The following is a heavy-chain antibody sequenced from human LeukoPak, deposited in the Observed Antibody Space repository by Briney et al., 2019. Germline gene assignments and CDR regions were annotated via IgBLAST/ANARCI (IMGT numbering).Heavy chain of an antibody. CDR1: GFTFSCCS. V-gene: IGHV3-21*01. D-gene: IGHD3-22*01. Sequence: GGSLRLSCAASGFTFSCCSMKWVRQAPGKGLEWVASISSRSSYIYYADSVKGRFTISRDNAKNSLYLQMNSLRAEDTAVYYCARTSSGYSYYWGRGTLVTVSS. J-gene: IGHJ4*02. CDR3: ARTSSGYSYY. CDR2: ISSRSSYI.